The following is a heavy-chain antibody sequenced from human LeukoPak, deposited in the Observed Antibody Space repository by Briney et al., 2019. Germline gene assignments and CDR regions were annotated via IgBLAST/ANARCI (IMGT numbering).Heavy chain of an antibody. CDR1: GGSINSYY. J-gene: IGHJ4*02. CDR3: ARGGKATVVTM. V-gene: IGHV4-4*07. Sequence: SETLSLTCTVSGGSINSYYWNWIRQPAGKGLEWIGRIYSSGSTNYNPSLKSRVSMSVDTSKNQFSLKLTSVTAADTAVYYCARGGKATVVTMWGQGILVTVSS. CDR2: IYSSGST. D-gene: IGHD4-23*01.